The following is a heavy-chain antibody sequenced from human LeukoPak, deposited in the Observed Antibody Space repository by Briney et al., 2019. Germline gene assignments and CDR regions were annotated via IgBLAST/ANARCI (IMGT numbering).Heavy chain of an antibody. CDR3: ANLGGNSSSFDAFDI. CDR1: GGTFSSYA. D-gene: IGHD6-6*01. V-gene: IGHV1-69*04. CDR2: IIPIFGIA. J-gene: IGHJ3*02. Sequence: SVKVSCKASGGTFSSYAISWVRQAPGQGLEWMGRIIPIFGIANYAQKFQGRVTITADKSTSTAYMELSSLKSEDTAVYYCANLGGNSSSFDAFDIWGQGTMVTVSS.